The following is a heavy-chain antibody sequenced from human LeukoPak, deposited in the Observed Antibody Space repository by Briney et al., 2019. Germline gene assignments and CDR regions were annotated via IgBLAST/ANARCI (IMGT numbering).Heavy chain of an antibody. D-gene: IGHD5-24*01. CDR1: GLAFRNFA. CDR3: ASQMAATSH. Sequence: GGSLRLSWAASGLAFRNFARSGVRQAPGKGREWVSALSGSGNATYYADFVRGRFTISRDNSKNILYLQMNSLLAEDTAVYFCASQMAATSHWGQGILVTVSS. CDR2: LSGSGNAT. V-gene: IGHV3-23*01. J-gene: IGHJ4*02.